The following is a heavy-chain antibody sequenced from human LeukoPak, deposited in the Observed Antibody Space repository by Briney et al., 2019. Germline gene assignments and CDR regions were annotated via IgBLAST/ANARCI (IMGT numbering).Heavy chain of an antibody. Sequence: GGSLRLSCAASAFTFSDYSMNWVRQSPGKGVEWVSYISGRSSTIYYADSVKGRFTISRDNAQNSMYLQMNSLRAEYTAVYYCARDRIKSGSYYFDYWGQGTLVTVSS. V-gene: IGHV3-48*01. CDR2: ISGRSSTI. D-gene: IGHD1-26*01. CDR1: AFTFSDYS. CDR3: ARDRIKSGSYYFDY. J-gene: IGHJ4*02.